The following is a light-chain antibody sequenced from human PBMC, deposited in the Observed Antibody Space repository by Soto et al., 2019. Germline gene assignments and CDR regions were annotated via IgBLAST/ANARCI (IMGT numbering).Light chain of an antibody. CDR1: QSVRSGY. Sequence: IVMSRAAVCVSLGHGDRAIRYWRACQSVRSGYLAWYQQKSGHAPRLLIYGASSRATGIPVRFSGSGSGTDFTLTISRLEPEDFAVYYCQQYNNSPKTFGQGTKVDIK. CDR3: QQYNNSPKT. V-gene: IGKV3-20*01. CDR2: GAS. J-gene: IGKJ1*01.